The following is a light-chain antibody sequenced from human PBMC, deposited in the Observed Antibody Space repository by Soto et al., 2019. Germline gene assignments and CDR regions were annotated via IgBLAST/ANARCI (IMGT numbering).Light chain of an antibody. J-gene: IGLJ2*01. CDR1: SSNIGSNY. V-gene: IGLV1-47*01. CDR2: RNN. Sequence: LTQPPSASGTPGQRVTISCSGSSSNIGSNYVYWYQQLPGTAPKLLIYRNNQRPSGVPDRFSGSKSGTSASLAISGLRSEDEADYYCAAWDDSLSGFVVFGGGTQLTVL. CDR3: AAWDDSLSGFVV.